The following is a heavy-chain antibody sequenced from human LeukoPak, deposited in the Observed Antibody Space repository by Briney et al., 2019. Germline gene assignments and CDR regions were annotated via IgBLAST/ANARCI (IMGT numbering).Heavy chain of an antibody. Sequence: ASVKVSCKASGGTFSSYAISWVRQAPGQGLEWMGRIIPILGIANYAQKFQGRVTITADKSTSTAYMEPSSLRSEDTAVYYCAYDSPHQFDYWGQGTLVTVSS. J-gene: IGHJ4*02. CDR2: IIPILGIA. D-gene: IGHD3-22*01. V-gene: IGHV1-69*04. CDR1: GGTFSSYA. CDR3: AYDSPHQFDY.